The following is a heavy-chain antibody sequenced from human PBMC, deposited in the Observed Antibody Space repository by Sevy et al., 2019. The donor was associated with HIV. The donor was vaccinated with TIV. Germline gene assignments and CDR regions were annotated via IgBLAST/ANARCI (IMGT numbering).Heavy chain of an antibody. CDR2: ISYDGSNK. D-gene: IGHD3-22*01. J-gene: IGHJ4*02. CDR1: GFTFSSYA. V-gene: IGHV3-30-3*01. Sequence: GGSLRLSCAASGFTFSSYAMHWVRQAPGKGLEWVAVISYDGSNKYYPDSVKGRFTISRDNSKNTLYLQMNSLRAEDTAVYYCARTSPYYYDSSGYYFSYYFDYWGQGTLVTVSS. CDR3: ARTSPYYYDSSGYYFSYYFDY.